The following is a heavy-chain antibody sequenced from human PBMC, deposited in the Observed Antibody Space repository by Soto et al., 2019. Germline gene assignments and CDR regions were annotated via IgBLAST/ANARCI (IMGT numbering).Heavy chain of an antibody. CDR1: GYTFTRFG. V-gene: IGHV1-18*01. D-gene: IGHD2-8*01. J-gene: IGHJ6*03. CDR3: AVRYCLSDVCLTPGVFDTDF. Sequence: QVQLVQSGTEVKKPGASVKVSCKASGYTFTRFGINCVRQAPGQGLEWMGWISPYNGNTNYAQKFQDRVTMTTDTATSTACRELRSLSADDTAVYYCAVRYCLSDVCLTPGVFDTDFWGKGTTVVVSS. CDR2: ISPYNGNT.